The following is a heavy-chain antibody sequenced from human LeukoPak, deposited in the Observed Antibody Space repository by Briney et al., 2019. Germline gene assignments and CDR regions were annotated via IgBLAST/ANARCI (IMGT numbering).Heavy chain of an antibody. D-gene: IGHD1-20*01. J-gene: IGHJ4*02. CDR1: GFTFSSYE. CDR3: ARVGYDWYVFDY. CDR2: IGSSGSAI. Sequence: GGSLRLSCAASGFTFSSYEMNWVRHAPGKGLEWVSYIGSSGSAIYYADSVKGRFTISRDNAKNSLYLQMNSLSAEDTALYYCARVGYDWYVFDYWGQGTLVTVSS. V-gene: IGHV3-48*03.